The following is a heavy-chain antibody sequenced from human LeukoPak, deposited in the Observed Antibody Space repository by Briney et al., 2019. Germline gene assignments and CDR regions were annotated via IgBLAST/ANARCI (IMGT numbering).Heavy chain of an antibody. D-gene: IGHD1-26*01. CDR3: ARDPPVGASPSDAFDI. CDR2: INPNSGGT. Sequence: ASVKVSCKASGYTFTGYYMHWVRQAPGQGLEWMGWINPNSGGTNYAQKFQGRVTMTRDTSISTAYMELSRLRSGDTAVYYCARDPPVGASPSDAFDIWGQGTMVTVSS. J-gene: IGHJ3*02. V-gene: IGHV1-2*02. CDR1: GYTFTGYY.